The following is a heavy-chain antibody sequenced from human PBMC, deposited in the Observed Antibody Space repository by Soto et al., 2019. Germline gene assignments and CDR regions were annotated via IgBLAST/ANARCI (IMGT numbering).Heavy chain of an antibody. J-gene: IGHJ4*02. Sequence: GGSLRLSCAASGFTFSSCEMNWVRQAPGKGLEWVSYISTSGDTKYYADSVKGRFTISRDNAKNSLYLQMNSLRAEDTAVYYCARDGYSYGSPFDYWGQGTLVTVSS. CDR2: ISTSGDTK. CDR1: GFTFSSCE. V-gene: IGHV3-48*03. CDR3: ARDGYSYGSPFDY. D-gene: IGHD5-18*01.